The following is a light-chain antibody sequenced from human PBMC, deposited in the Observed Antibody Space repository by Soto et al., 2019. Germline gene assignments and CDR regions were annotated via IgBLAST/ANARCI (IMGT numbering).Light chain of an antibody. Sequence: QSALTQPASASGSPGQSITISCTGTSRDVGGYNYVSWHQQHPGKAPKVIITEVSNRPSGVSNRFSGSKSGNTASLTISGLQAEDEADYYCSSYISSSTFVVFGGGTKVTVL. CDR1: SRDVGGYNY. CDR3: SSYISSSTFVV. J-gene: IGLJ2*01. CDR2: EVS. V-gene: IGLV2-14*01.